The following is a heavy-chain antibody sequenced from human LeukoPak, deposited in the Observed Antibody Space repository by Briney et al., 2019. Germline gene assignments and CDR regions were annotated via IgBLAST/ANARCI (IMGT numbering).Heavy chain of an antibody. CDR1: GFTLSTNW. Sequence: GGSLRLSCAASGFTLSTNWMYWVRQAPGKGLVWVSRINGDGSRTNYADSVEGRFTISRDNAKNTVYLQMNSLRAEDTAVYYCARGATYAYYFDYWGQGILVTVSS. D-gene: IGHD4-17*01. J-gene: IGHJ4*02. V-gene: IGHV3-74*01. CDR2: INGDGSRT. CDR3: ARGATYAYYFDY.